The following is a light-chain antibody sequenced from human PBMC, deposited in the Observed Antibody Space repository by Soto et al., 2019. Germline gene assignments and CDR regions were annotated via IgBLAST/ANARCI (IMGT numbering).Light chain of an antibody. CDR1: QSVSSSY. V-gene: IGKV3-20*01. Sequence: IELTQSPGTHSLSPVERATLSCRASQSVSSSYLAWYQQKPGQAPRLLIYGASSRATGIPDRFSGSGSGTDFTLTISRLEPEDFAVYYCQQYNNWPQTFGQGTRLEIK. CDR3: QQYNNWPQT. J-gene: IGKJ5*01. CDR2: GAS.